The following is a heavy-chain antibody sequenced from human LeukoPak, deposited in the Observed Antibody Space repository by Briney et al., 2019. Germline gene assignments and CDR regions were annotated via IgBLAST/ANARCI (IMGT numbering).Heavy chain of an antibody. CDR2: ISAYNGNT. J-gene: IGHJ4*02. CDR1: GYTFTSYG. V-gene: IGHV1-18*01. Sequence: ASMKVSCKASGYTFTSYGISWVRQAPGQGLEWMGWISAYNGNTNYAQKLQGRVTMTTDTSTSTAYMELRSLRSDDTAVYYCARVLLWFGGGYFDYWGQGTLVTVSS. CDR3: ARVLLWFGGGYFDY. D-gene: IGHD3-10*01.